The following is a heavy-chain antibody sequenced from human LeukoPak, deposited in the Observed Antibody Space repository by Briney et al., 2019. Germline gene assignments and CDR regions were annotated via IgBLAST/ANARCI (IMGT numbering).Heavy chain of an antibody. CDR2: ISDDGRIK. CDR1: GLTFNNTG. J-gene: IGHJ4*02. V-gene: IGHV3-30*18. Sequence: GSSLRLSFAASGLTFNNTGLHYVRQAPGKGRKWVAVISDDGRIKNYADSVKGRFTISRASSYNTPYLRMDSLRPEDTAVYIFAKDRETTASGTFDFRGQGTLVTVSS. D-gene: IGHD6-13*01. CDR3: AKDRETTASGTFDF.